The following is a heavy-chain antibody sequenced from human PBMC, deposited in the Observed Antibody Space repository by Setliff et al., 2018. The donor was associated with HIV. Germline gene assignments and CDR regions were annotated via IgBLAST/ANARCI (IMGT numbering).Heavy chain of an antibody. Sequence: GSLRLSCTASGFTFGDYAMAWVRQAPGKGLEWVSSISSSSSYIYYADSVKGRFTISRDNAKNSLYLQMNSLRAEDTAVYYCARVSPWFDPWGQGTLVTVSS. CDR3: ARVSPWFDP. J-gene: IGHJ5*02. CDR2: ISSSSSYI. V-gene: IGHV3-21*01. CDR1: GFTFGDYA.